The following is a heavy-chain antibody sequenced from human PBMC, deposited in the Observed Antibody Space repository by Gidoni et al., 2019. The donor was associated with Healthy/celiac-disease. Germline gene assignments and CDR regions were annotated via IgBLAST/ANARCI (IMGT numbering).Heavy chain of an antibody. D-gene: IGHD3-22*01. V-gene: IGHV4-34*01. J-gene: IGHJ4*02. CDR3: ARAIHYYDSSGYFFDY. CDR1: GGSFRGYY. Sequence: QVQLQQWGAGLLKPSETLSLTCAVYGGSFRGYYWSWIRQPPGKGLEWIGEINHSGSTNYNPSLKSRVTISVDTSKNQFSLKLSSVTAADTAVYYCARAIHYYDSSGYFFDYWGQGTLVTVSS. CDR2: INHSGST.